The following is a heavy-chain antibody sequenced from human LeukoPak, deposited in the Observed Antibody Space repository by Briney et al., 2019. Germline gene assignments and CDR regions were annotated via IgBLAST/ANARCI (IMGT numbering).Heavy chain of an antibody. CDR3: ARSDGYGSVGI. Sequence: PSETLSLTCAVSGGSISSSNRWSWVRQPPGKGLQWIGSIYYSGSTYYNPSLKSRVTISVDTSKNQFSLNLSSVTAADTAVYYCARSDGYGSVGIWGQGTMVTVSS. CDR2: IYYSGST. J-gene: IGHJ3*02. V-gene: IGHV4-4*02. CDR1: GGSISSSNR. D-gene: IGHD3-10*01.